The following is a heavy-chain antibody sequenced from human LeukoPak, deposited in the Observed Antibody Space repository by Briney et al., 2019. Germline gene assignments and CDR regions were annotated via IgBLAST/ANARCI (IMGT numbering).Heavy chain of an antibody. CDR2: ISGSGGST. J-gene: IGHJ4*02. Sequence: GGTLRLSCAASGFTFSSYGMSWVRQAPGKGLEWVSAISGSGGSTYYADSVKGRFTISRDNSKNTLYLQMNSLRAEDTAVYYCANAVRGVISGSGYFDYWGQGTLVTVSS. V-gene: IGHV3-23*01. CDR3: ANAVRGVISGSGYFDY. CDR1: GFTFSSYG. D-gene: IGHD3-10*01.